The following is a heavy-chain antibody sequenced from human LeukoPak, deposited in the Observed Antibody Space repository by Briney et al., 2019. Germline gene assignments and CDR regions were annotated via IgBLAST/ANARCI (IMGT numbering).Heavy chain of an antibody. CDR1: GFTFSIYA. CDR3: AREDYGPDY. J-gene: IGHJ4*02. Sequence: GGSLRLSCAASGFTFSIYAMNWVRQAPGKGLEWVSTVTGSGGSTYYADSVKGRFTISRDNSKNTLYLQMNILRGEDTAVYYCAREDYGPDYWGQGTLVTVSS. CDR2: VTGSGGST. D-gene: IGHD3-16*01. V-gene: IGHV3-23*01.